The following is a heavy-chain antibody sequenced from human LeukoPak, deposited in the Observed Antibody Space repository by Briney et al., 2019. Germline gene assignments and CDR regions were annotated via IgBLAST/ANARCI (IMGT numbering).Heavy chain of an antibody. Sequence: SETLSLTCTVSGGSISRYYWSWIRQPAGKGLEWIGRIYTSGSTNYNPSLKSRVTMSVDTSKNQFSLKLSSVTAADTAVYYCARDIMPYDILTGYLSFDPWGQGTLVTVSS. V-gene: IGHV4-4*07. D-gene: IGHD3-9*01. CDR2: IYTSGST. J-gene: IGHJ5*02. CDR3: ARDIMPYDILTGYLSFDP. CDR1: GGSISRYY.